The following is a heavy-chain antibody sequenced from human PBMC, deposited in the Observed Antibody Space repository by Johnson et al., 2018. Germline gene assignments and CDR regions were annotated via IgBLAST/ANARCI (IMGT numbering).Heavy chain of an antibody. D-gene: IGHD3-22*01. V-gene: IGHV3-30*03. J-gene: IGHJ1*01. CDR1: GFTFGDFV. CDR2: ISSDGRYT. Sequence: VQLVESGGGAVQPGRSLRLSCVASGFTFGDFVMYWVRQAPGKGLEWVTAISSDGRYTYYADSVRGRFTISRDNAKNTLHLQMNSLRPEDTAVYYCARDKAPYYFDWYFQFWGQGTLVTVSS. CDR3: ARDKAPYYFDWYFQF.